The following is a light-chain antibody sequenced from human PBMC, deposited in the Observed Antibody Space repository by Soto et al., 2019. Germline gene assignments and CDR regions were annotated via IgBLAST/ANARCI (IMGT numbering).Light chain of an antibody. J-gene: IGLJ1*01. Sequence: QSALTQPPSASGSPGQSVTISCTVTSSDVGGYKYVSWYQQYTGKAPKLMIYAVSKRPSGVPDRFSGSKSGNTASLTVSGLQAEDEADYYCSSYAGSNNYVFGTGTKVTV. V-gene: IGLV2-8*01. CDR2: AVS. CDR3: SSYAGSNNYV. CDR1: SSDVGGYKY.